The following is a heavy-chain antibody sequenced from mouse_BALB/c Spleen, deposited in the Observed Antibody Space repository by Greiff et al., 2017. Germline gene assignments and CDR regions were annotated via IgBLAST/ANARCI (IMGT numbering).Heavy chain of an antibody. CDR1: GFTFSSYG. CDR3: ARDYYGSSGAY. CDR2: INSNGGST. V-gene: IGHV5-6-3*01. J-gene: IGHJ3*01. D-gene: IGHD1-1*01. Sequence: EVKLMESGGGLVQPGGSRKLSCAASGFTFSSYGMSWVRQTPDKRLELVATINSNGGSTYYPDSVKGRFTISRDNAKNTLYLQMSSLKSEDTAMYYCARDYYGSSGAYWGQGTLVTVSA.